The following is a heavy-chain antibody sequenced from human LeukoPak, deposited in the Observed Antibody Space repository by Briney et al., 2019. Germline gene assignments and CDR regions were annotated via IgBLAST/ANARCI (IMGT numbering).Heavy chain of an antibody. D-gene: IGHD1-14*01. J-gene: IGHJ6*03. CDR2: IYYSGST. V-gene: IGHV4-39*07. CDR1: GGSISSSSYY. CDR3: ARVVGVTTGVEYYYYYSYMDV. Sequence: SETLSLTCTVSGGSISSSSYYWGWIRQPPGKGLEWIRSIYYSGSTYYNPSLKSRVTISVDTSKSQFSLKLSSVTAADTAVYYCARVVGVTTGVEYYYYYSYMDVWGKGTTVAVSS.